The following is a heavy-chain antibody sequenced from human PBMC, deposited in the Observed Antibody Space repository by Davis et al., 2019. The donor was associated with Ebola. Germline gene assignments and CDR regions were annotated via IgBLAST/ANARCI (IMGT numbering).Heavy chain of an antibody. CDR3: AKRAGT. D-gene: IGHD3-10*01. J-gene: IGHJ5*02. CDR1: GFTFSNAW. Sequence: GESLKISCAASGFTFSNAWMSWVRQAPGKGLEWVANIKQDGSEKYYVDSVKGRFTISRDNAKNSLYLQMNSLRAEDTAVYYCAKRAGTWGQGTLVTVSS. CDR2: IKQDGSEK. V-gene: IGHV3-7*01.